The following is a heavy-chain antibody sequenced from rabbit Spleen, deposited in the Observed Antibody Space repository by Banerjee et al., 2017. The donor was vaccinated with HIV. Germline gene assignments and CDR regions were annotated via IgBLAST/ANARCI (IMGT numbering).Heavy chain of an antibody. CDR3: ARDLVGVIGWNFNL. CDR2: IYINTGVT. Sequence: QSLEESGGDLVKPGGTLTLTCKASGFSFSSNNYMCWVRQAPGKGLEWIACIYINTGVTYYASWARGRFTISKTSSTTVTLQMTSLTAADTATYLCARDLVGVIGWNFNLWGPGTLVTVS. V-gene: IGHV1S40*01. D-gene: IGHD1-1*01. J-gene: IGHJ4*01. CDR1: GFSFSSNNY.